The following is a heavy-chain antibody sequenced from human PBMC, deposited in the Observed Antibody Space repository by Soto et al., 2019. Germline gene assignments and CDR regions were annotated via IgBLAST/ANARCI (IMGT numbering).Heavy chain of an antibody. CDR1: GFVFKNYE. D-gene: IGHD1-20*01. Sequence: GGSLSLSCVASGFVFKNYEINWVRQAPGKGLEWISYISNSGNTIYVADSMRGRFTISRDNAKNSLFLQMNSLRADDTAVYYCARDIDNRDYYYGLDVWGQGTTVTVYS. J-gene: IGHJ6*02. V-gene: IGHV3-48*03. CDR3: ARDIDNRDYYYGLDV. CDR2: ISNSGNTI.